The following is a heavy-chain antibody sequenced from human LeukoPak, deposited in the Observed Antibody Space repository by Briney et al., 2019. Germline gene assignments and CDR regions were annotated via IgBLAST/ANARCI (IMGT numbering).Heavy chain of an antibody. CDR1: GFTFSSYS. V-gene: IGHV3-21*01. CDR3: ATQNEGRYDSSGYWGGFDY. J-gene: IGHJ4*02. CDR2: ISSSSSYI. D-gene: IGHD3-22*01. Sequence: GGSLRLSCAASGFTFSSYSMNWVRQAPGKGLEWVSSISSSSSYIYYADSVKGRFTISRDNAKNSLYLQMNSLRAEDTAVYYCATQNEGRYDSSGYWGGFDYWGQGTLVTVSS.